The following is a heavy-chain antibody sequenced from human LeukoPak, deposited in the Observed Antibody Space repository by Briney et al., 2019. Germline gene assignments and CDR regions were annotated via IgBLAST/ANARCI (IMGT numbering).Heavy chain of an antibody. Sequence: PGGPLRLSCAASGFTFSSYAMHWVRQAPGKGLEWVSYISSSSSTIYYADSVKGRFTISRDNAKNSLYLQMNSLRAEDTAVYYCARVGRSGYYYYMDVWGKGTTVTVSS. J-gene: IGHJ6*03. CDR3: ARVGRSGYYYYMDV. CDR1: GFTFSSYA. CDR2: ISSSSSTI. D-gene: IGHD1-26*01. V-gene: IGHV3-48*01.